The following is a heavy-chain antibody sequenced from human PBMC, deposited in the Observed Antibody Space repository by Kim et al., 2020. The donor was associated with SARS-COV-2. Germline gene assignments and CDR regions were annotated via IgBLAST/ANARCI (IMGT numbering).Heavy chain of an antibody. J-gene: IGHJ4*02. V-gene: IGHV1-3*01. D-gene: IGHD2-2*01. CDR3: ARVTVVPAAIDY. Sequence: KYSQKFQGRVTITRDTSASTAYMELSSLRSEDTAVYYCARVTVVPAAIDYWGQGTLVTVSS.